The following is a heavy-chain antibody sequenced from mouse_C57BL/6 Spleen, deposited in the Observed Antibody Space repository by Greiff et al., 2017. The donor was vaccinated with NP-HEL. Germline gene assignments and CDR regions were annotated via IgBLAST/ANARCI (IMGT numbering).Heavy chain of an antibody. CDR3: AKPRDSPFAY. J-gene: IGHJ3*01. CDR1: GYTFTSYW. CDR2: INPSSGYT. D-gene: IGHD3-2*01. Sequence: VQLQQSGAELVKPGASVKLSCKASGYTFTSYWMHWVKQRPGQGLEWIGYINPSSGYTKYNQKFKDKATLTADKSSSTAYMQLNSLTYEDSAGYYCAKPRDSPFAYWGQGTLVTVSA. V-gene: IGHV1-7*01.